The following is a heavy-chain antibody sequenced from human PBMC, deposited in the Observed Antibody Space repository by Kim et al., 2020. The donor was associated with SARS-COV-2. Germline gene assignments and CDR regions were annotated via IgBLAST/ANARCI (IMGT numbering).Heavy chain of an antibody. Sequence: SETLSLTCTVSGGSISSYYWSWIRQPPGKGLEWIGYIYYSGSTNYNPSLKSRVTISVDTSKNQFSLKLSSVTAADTAVYYCARVATDGSAMPQASAFDIWGQGTMVTVSS. CDR2: IYYSGST. D-gene: IGHD2-2*01. CDR3: ARVATDGSAMPQASAFDI. CDR1: GGSISSYY. V-gene: IGHV4-59*01. J-gene: IGHJ3*02.